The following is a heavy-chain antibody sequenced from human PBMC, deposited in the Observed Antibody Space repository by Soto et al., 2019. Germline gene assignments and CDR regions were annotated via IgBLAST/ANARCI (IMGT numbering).Heavy chain of an antibody. Sequence: QLQLQESGPGLVKPSETLSLTCTVSGGSISSSSYYWGWIRQPPGKGLEWIGSIYYSGSTYYNPSLKSRVTISVDTSKNPFSLKLSSVTAADTAVYYCARRRSGRLGYFDLWGRGTLVTVSS. CDR1: GGSISSSSYY. CDR3: ARRRSGRLGYFDL. J-gene: IGHJ2*01. D-gene: IGHD6-25*01. V-gene: IGHV4-39*01. CDR2: IYYSGST.